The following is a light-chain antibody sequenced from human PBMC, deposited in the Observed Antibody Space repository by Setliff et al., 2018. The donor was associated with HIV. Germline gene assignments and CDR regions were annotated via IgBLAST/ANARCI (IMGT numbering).Light chain of an antibody. CDR3: QVWDSSSDHVV. J-gene: IGLJ2*01. V-gene: IGLV3-21*04. CDR2: YDS. Sequence: SYDLTQPPSVSVAPRKTARIACGGNNIGSNSVHWYQQKPGQAPVLVIFYDSDRPSGIPERFSGSISGNTATLTISRVEAGDEADYYCQVWDSSSDHVVVGGGTKVTV. CDR1: NIGSNS.